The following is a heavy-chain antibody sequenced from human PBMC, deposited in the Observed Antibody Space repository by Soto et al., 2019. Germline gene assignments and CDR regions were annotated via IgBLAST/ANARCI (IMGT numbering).Heavy chain of an antibody. V-gene: IGHV2-5*02. J-gene: IGHJ5*02. CDR2: IYWDDDK. CDR3: ARSRSGEDEKWNWFDP. CDR1: GFSLSTSGVG. Sequence: SGPTLVNPTQTLTLTCTFSGFSLSTSGVGVGWIRQPPGKALEWLALIYWDDDKRYSPSLKSRLTITKDTSKNQVVLTMTNMDPVDTATYYCARSRSGEDEKWNWFDPWGQGTLVTVPS. D-gene: IGHD1-26*01.